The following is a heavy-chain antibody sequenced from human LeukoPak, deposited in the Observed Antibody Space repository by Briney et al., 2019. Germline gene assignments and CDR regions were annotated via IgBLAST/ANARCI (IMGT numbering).Heavy chain of an antibody. CDR3: ASTTAARDPKGAFDI. CDR1: GGSISSGGYY. J-gene: IGHJ3*02. CDR2: IYHSGST. V-gene: IGHV4-30-2*01. Sequence: PSQTLSLTCTVSGGSISSGGYYWSWIRQPPGKGLEWIGYIYHSGSTYYNPSLKSRVTISVDRSKNQFSLKLSSVTAVDTAVYYCASTTAARDPKGAFDIWGQGTMVTVSS. D-gene: IGHD2-2*01.